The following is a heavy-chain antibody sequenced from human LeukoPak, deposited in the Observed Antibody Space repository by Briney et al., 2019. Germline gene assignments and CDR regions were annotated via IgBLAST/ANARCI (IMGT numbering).Heavy chain of an antibody. CDR1: GYSFATYW. CDR2: IYLGDSDT. J-gene: IGHJ4*02. Sequence: GESLKISCKGSGYSFATYWIGWVRQTPGKGLEWMGIIYLGDSDTSYSPSFQGQVTISADKSINPAYLQWSSLKASDTAMYYCARHQIVGATRSPFDYWGQGTLVTVSS. V-gene: IGHV5-51*01. CDR3: ARHQIVGATRSPFDY. D-gene: IGHD1-26*01.